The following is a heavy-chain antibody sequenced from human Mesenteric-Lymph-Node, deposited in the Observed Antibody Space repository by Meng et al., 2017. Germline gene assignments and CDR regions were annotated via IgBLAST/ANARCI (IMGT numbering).Heavy chain of an antibody. D-gene: IGHD6-19*01. Sequence: GESLKISCAASGFTFSSYAVSWVRQAPGKGLEWVSAISNTGGSTYYADSVKGRFTISRDNSKNTLYLQMNSLRAEDTAVYFCAKDFEQWLVLYFDYWGQGTLVTVSS. CDR2: ISNTGGST. V-gene: IGHV3-23*01. CDR3: AKDFEQWLVLYFDY. J-gene: IGHJ4*02. CDR1: GFTFSSYA.